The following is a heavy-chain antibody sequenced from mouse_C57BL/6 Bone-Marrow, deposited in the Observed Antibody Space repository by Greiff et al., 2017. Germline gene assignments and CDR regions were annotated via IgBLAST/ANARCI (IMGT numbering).Heavy chain of an antibody. V-gene: IGHV1-81*01. CDR1: GYTFTSYG. CDR3: ASYYYGLAY. D-gene: IGHD1-1*01. CDR2: IYPRSGNT. Sequence: VQLQQSGAELARPGASVKLSCKASGYTFTSYGISWVKQRTGQGLEWIGEIYPRSGNTYYNEKFKGKATLTADKSSSTAYMELRSLTSEDSAVYFCASYYYGLAYWGQGTLVTVSA. J-gene: IGHJ3*01.